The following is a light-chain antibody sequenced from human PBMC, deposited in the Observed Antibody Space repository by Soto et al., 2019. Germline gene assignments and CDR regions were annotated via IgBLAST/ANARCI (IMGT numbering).Light chain of an antibody. Sequence: DIQMTQSPSTLSASVGDRVTITCRASQSISNSLAGYQQKPGKAPKLLMYKASSLESGVPSRFSGRRSGTEYTLTISSMQPDDFATYYCQHYNDYPPYTFGQGTKLEIK. J-gene: IGKJ2*01. V-gene: IGKV1-5*03. CDR2: KAS. CDR1: QSISNS. CDR3: QHYNDYPPYT.